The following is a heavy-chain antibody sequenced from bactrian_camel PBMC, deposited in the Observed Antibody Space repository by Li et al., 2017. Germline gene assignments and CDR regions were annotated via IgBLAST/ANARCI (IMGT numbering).Heavy chain of an antibody. CDR2: IYTGLGRT. D-gene: IGHD1*01. J-gene: IGHJ4*01. V-gene: IGHV3-2*01. Sequence: VQLVESGGKLVQPGGSLKLSCAASGFTFSNYDMSWVRQAPGKGLEWVSSIYTGLGRTNSADSVKGRFTISQDNAKTTLYLQIHDLKTEDTAVYYCAADERGYIIGATADYWGRGTQVTVS. CDR1: GFTFSNYD. CDR3: AADERGYIIGATADY.